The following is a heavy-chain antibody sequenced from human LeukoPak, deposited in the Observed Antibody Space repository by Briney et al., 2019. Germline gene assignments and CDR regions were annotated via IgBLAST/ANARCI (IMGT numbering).Heavy chain of an antibody. D-gene: IGHD3-10*01. Sequence: GRSLRLSCAASGFTFSRYGMHWVRQAPGKGLEWVAVIWYDGSNKYYADSVKGRFTISRDNSKNTLYLQMNSLRAEDTAVYYCASRTTMVRGVIVFWGQGTLVTVSS. V-gene: IGHV3-33*01. CDR2: IWYDGSNK. J-gene: IGHJ4*02. CDR3: ASRTTMVRGVIVF. CDR1: GFTFSRYG.